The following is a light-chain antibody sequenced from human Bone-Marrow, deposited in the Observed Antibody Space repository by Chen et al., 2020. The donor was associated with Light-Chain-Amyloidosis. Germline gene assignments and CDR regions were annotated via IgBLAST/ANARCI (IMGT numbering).Light chain of an antibody. CDR2: VAS. J-gene: IGKJ4*01. CDR3: QQSYSTPRLT. V-gene: IGKV1-39*01. Sequence: DIQMTQSPSSLSASVGDRVTITCRASQSISSYLNWYQQKPGKAPKLLIDVASSLQSGVPSRFSGSGSGTDFTLTISSLQPEDFATYYCQQSYSTPRLTFGGGTKVEIK. CDR1: QSISSY.